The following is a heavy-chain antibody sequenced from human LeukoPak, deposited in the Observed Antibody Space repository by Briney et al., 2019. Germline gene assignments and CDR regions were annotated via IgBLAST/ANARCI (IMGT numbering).Heavy chain of an antibody. V-gene: IGHV4-38-2*01. D-gene: IGHD2-21*02. CDR1: AYSISSGYY. CDR2: IHHGGST. CDR3: ATNVTYSFDT. Sequence: KSSETLSLTCAVSAYSISSGYYWGWIRQPPGKGLEWIGSIHHGGSTYYNPSLKSRITISIDRSKNQFSPKLNSVTAADSAVYYCATNVTYSFDTWGQGTLVTVSS. J-gene: IGHJ4*02.